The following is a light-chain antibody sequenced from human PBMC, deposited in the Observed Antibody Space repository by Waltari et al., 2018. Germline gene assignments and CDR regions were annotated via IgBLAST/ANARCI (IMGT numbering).Light chain of an antibody. Sequence: QSALTQPRSVSGSPGQSVTISCTGTSSDVGGYNYVSWYQQHPGKAPKLLIYDVSKRPPGVPDRTSGSKSGNTASLTISELQAEDEADYYCCSYAGSYTVVFGGGTKLTVL. CDR1: SSDVGGYNY. CDR3: CSYAGSYTVV. J-gene: IGLJ2*01. CDR2: DVS. V-gene: IGLV2-11*01.